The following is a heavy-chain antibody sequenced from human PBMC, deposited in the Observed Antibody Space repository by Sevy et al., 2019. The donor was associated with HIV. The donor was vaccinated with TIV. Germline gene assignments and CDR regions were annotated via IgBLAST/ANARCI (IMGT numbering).Heavy chain of an antibody. CDR3: AKVLNPALESMMEVTVRSLKGFDV. J-gene: IGHJ3*01. CDR1: GFTFNTHV. Sequence: GGSLGLSCAASGFTFNTHVMNWVRQAPGKGLEWVSSISGFGNTYYADSVRGRFTISRDNAKNTLYLQMNSLRADDTAVYYCAKVLNPALESMMEVTVRSLKGFDVWGQGTMDTVSS. CDR2: ISGFGNT. D-gene: IGHD3-22*01. V-gene: IGHV3-23*01.